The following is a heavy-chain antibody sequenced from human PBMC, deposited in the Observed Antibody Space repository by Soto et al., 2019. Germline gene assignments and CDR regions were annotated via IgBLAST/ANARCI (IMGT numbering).Heavy chain of an antibody. CDR3: ARSASAVAGDLDY. J-gene: IGHJ4*02. CDR2: IWYDGSNK. CDR1: GFTFSSYG. D-gene: IGHD6-19*01. V-gene: IGHV3-33*01. Sequence: QVQLVESGGGVVQPGRSLRLSCAASGFTFSSYGMHWVRQAPGKGLEWVAVIWYDGSNKYYADSVKGRFTISRDNSKNTLYLQMNSLRAEETAVYYCARSASAVAGDLDYWGQGTLVTVSS.